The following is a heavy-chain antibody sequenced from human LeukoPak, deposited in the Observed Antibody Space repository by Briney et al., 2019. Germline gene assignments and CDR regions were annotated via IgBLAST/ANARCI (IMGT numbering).Heavy chain of an antibody. D-gene: IGHD3-22*01. J-gene: IGHJ4*02. CDR1: GFPFTRFY. CDR2: IGLSDSPL. Sequence: GGSLRLSCAVSGFPFTRFYMSWIRQAPGKGLEWISYIGLSDSPLDYADSVRGRFTISRDNAKNSLYLEVNSLRAEDTAVYYCARKDFSSGSFSYWGQGTLVTVSS. V-gene: IGHV3-11*04. CDR3: ARKDFSSGSFSY.